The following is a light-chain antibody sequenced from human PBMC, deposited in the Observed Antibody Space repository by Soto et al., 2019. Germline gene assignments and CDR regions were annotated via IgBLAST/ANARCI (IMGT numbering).Light chain of an antibody. V-gene: IGKV1-5*01. Sequence: DIQMTQSPSTLSAFVGDRVTITCRASQSIVRLLAWYQQKPGKAPKLLIYDASSLEGGVPSRFSGTGSGTEFTLTISSLQPDDFATYYCQQYNTYSPTFGQGTKVDIK. CDR3: QQYNTYSPT. J-gene: IGKJ1*01. CDR2: DAS. CDR1: QSIVRL.